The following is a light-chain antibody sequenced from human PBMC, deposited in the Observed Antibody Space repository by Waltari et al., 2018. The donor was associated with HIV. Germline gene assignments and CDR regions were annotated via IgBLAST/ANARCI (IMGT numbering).Light chain of an antibody. CDR1: SSNIGSEA. CDR2: STN. CDR3: ATWDASLRVV. V-gene: IGLV1-44*01. Sequence: QYVLIQPPSASGTPGQRVTISCSGSSSNIGSEAVHWYQQVPGTAPKLLIHSTNQRPPGVPDRFSASKSGASASLAISGLQSEDEADYYCATWDASLRVVFGGGTKLTVL. J-gene: IGLJ2*01.